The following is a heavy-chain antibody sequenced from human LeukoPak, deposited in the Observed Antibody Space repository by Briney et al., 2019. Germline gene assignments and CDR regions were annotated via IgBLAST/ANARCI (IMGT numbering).Heavy chain of an antibody. CDR1: GFTFSDYY. Sequence: GGSLRLSCAASGFTFSDYYMSWIRQAPGKGLEWLSYISSSGTTIYYADSVKGRFTISRDNAKNSLCLQMNSLRAEDTAVYYSARETRVRWTDYWGQGILVTVSS. CDR3: ARETRVRWTDY. CDR2: ISSSGTTI. V-gene: IGHV3-11*04. D-gene: IGHD5-24*01. J-gene: IGHJ4*02.